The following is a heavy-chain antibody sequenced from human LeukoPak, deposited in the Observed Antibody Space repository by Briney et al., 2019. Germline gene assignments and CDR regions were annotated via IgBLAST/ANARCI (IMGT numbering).Heavy chain of an antibody. CDR3: ARQVEDIVVVPAANNWFDP. CDR1: GGSISSSSYY. J-gene: IGHJ5*02. CDR2: IYYSEST. D-gene: IGHD2-2*01. V-gene: IGHV4-39*01. Sequence: PSETLSLTCTVSGGSISSSSYYWGWIRQPPGKGLEWIGSIYYSESTYYNPSLTCRVTISVDTSKNPFSLKLSSVTAADTAVYYCARQVEDIVVVPAANNWFDPWGQGTLVTVSS.